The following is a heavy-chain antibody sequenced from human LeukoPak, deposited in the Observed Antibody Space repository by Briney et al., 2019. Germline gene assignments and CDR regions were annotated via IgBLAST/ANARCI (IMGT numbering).Heavy chain of an antibody. D-gene: IGHD3-10*01. J-gene: IGHJ5*02. V-gene: IGHV1-69*04. CDR1: GGTFSSYA. CDR2: IIPILGIA. CDR3: ARGGFGELPSDWFDP. Sequence: SVKVSCKASGGTFSSYAISWVRQAPGKGLERMGRIIPILGIANYAQKFQGRVTITADKSTSTAYMELSSLRSEDTAVYYCARGGFGELPSDWFDPWGQGTQVTVSS.